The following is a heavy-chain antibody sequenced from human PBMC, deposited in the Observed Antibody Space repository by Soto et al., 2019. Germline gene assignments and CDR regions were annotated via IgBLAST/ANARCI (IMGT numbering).Heavy chain of an antibody. CDR2: INSDGSST. CDR1: GFTLSSYW. D-gene: IGHD2-15*01. CDR3: TRVSGGGTLAYFDY. J-gene: IGHJ4*01. V-gene: IGHV3-74*01. Sequence: GGSLRLSCAASGFTLSSYWMHWVRQAPGKGLVWVSRINSDGSSTSYADSVKGRFAISRDNAKNTLYLQMNSLRAEDTAMYYCTRVSGGGTLAYFDYWGHGTLVTVS.